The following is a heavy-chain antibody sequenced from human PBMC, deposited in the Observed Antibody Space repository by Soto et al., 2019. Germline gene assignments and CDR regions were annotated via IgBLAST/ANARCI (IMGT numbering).Heavy chain of an antibody. CDR2: IYYSGST. Sequence: SQTLSLTCTVSGGSISSGGYYWSWIRQHPGKGLEWIGYIYYSGSTYYNPSLKSRVTISVDTSKNQFSLKRGSVTAADTAVYYCAGEDVGAPTRAYYYYGMDVWGQGTTVTVSS. D-gene: IGHD1-26*01. CDR1: GGSISSGGYY. J-gene: IGHJ6*02. V-gene: IGHV4-31*03. CDR3: AGEDVGAPTRAYYYYGMDV.